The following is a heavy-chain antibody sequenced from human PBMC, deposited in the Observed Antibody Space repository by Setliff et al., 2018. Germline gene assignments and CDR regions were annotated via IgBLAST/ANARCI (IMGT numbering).Heavy chain of an antibody. CDR3: TTDRAGCYGTTCFNAFEI. V-gene: IGHV3-15*01. J-gene: IGHJ3*02. CDR1: GFTFDRFG. D-gene: IGHD2-2*01. Sequence: PGGSLRLSCVASGFTFDRFGMHWVRQAPGKGLEWVGRIKSKTDGGSIDYAAPVKDRFTISRDDSKATLYLYMDSLKTEDTAVYYCTTDRAGCYGTTCFNAFEIWGHGTMVTVSS. CDR2: IKSKTDGGSI.